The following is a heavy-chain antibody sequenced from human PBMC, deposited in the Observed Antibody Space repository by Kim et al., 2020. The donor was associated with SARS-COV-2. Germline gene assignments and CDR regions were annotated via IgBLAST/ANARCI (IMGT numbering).Heavy chain of an antibody. CDR2: IYYSGST. CDR1: GGSISSSSYY. CDR3: ACRGQLVRYYGMDV. J-gene: IGHJ6*02. D-gene: IGHD6-6*01. Sequence: SETLSLTCTVSGGSISSSSYYWGWIRQPPGKGLEWIGSIYYSGSTYYNPSLKSRVTISVDTSKNQFSLKLSSVTAADTAVYYCACRGQLVRYYGMDVWGQGTTVTVSS. V-gene: IGHV4-39*01.